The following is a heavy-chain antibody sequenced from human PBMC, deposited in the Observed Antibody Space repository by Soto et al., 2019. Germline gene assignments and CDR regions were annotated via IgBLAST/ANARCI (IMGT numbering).Heavy chain of an antibody. CDR3: ARATSGLYYYDSSGTIPFDP. D-gene: IGHD3-22*01. CDR1: GFTFSSYA. Sequence: VQLVESGGGLVKPGGSLRLSCAASGFTFSSYAMHWVRQAPGKGLEWVAVISYDGSNKYYADSVKGRFTISRDNSKNTLYLQMNSLRAEDTAVYYCARATSGLYYYDSSGTIPFDPWGQGTLVTVSS. J-gene: IGHJ5*02. V-gene: IGHV3-30-3*01. CDR2: ISYDGSNK.